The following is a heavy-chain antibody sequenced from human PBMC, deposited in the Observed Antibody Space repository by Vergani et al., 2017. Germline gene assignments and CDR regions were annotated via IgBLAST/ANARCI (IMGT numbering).Heavy chain of an antibody. D-gene: IGHD3-22*01. V-gene: IGHV3-30*02. Sequence: QLLESGGGLIQPGGSLRLSCAASGFTFSSYGMHWVRQAPGKGLEWVAFIRYDGSNKYYADSVKGRFTISRDNSKNTLYLQMNSLRAEDTAVYYCAKDDLSYSSGYFDYWGQGTLVTVSS. CDR3: AKDDLSYSSGYFDY. CDR1: GFTFSSYG. CDR2: IRYDGSNK. J-gene: IGHJ4*02.